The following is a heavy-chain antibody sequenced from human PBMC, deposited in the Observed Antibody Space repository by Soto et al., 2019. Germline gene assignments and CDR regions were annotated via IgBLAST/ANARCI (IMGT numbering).Heavy chain of an antibody. CDR3: ARGYTDYDDHSYDFDS. V-gene: IGHV1-69*01. D-gene: IGHD3-22*01. Sequence: QVQLVQSGAEVKKPGSSVKVSCKASGGTFSTSLISWVRQAHGQGLEWMGGIIPIFGTPNYAQKFQGRVTITADESTSTVYMELNSLRSEDTAMYYCARGYTDYDDHSYDFDSWGQGTQVTVSS. CDR1: GGTFSTSL. J-gene: IGHJ4*02. CDR2: IIPIFGTP.